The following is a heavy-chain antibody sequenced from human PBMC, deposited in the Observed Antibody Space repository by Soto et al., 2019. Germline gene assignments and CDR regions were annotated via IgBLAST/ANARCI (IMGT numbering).Heavy chain of an antibody. CDR1: GGNFTNFG. J-gene: IGHJ5*02. Sequence: WASVKVSCKASGGNFTNFGISWVRQAPGQGLEWMGGTIPLFGTTNYAHKFRGRVTVTADESTSTVYMELNSLRSEDTAMYYCARAHGTSWYNWFDPWGQGTLVTVSS. CDR3: ARAHGTSWYNWFDP. V-gene: IGHV1-69*13. CDR2: TIPLFGTT. D-gene: IGHD1-26*01.